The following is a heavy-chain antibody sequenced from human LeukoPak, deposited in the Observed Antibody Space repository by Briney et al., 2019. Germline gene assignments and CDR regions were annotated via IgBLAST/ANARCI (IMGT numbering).Heavy chain of an antibody. Sequence: GGSLRLSCAASVFTFSGYTMNCGRQAPGSGLEWVSSISSSSSSIYYADSVKGRFTISRDNAKNSLYLQMNSLRAEDTAVYYCARSGYNWNDVIFFDYWGQGILVTVSS. J-gene: IGHJ4*02. D-gene: IGHD1-1*01. CDR2: ISSSSSSI. CDR1: VFTFSGYT. CDR3: ARSGYNWNDVIFFDY. V-gene: IGHV3-21*01.